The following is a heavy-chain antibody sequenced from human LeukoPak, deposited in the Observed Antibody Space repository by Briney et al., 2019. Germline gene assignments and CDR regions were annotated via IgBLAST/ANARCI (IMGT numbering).Heavy chain of an antibody. CDR2: IWYGGSNK. J-gene: IGHJ4*02. V-gene: IGHV3-33*06. CDR3: AKVHPSGSFDY. Sequence: PGRSLRLSCAASGFTFSSYGMHGVRQAPGKGLEWVAVIWYGGSNKYYADSVKGRFTISRDNSKNTLYLQMNSLRAEDTAVYYCAKVHPSGSFDYWGQGTLVTVSS. CDR1: GFTFSSYG. D-gene: IGHD1-26*01.